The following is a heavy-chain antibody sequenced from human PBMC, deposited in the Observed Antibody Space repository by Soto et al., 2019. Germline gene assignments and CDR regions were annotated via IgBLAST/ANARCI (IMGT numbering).Heavy chain of an antibody. CDR2: ISAYNGNT. CDR1: GYTFTSYG. Sequence: ASVKVSCKASGYTFTSYGISWVRQAPGQGLEWMGWISAYNGNTNYAQKLQGRVTMTTDTSTSTAYMELRSLRSDDTAVYYGARDCPRPVGYCSSNSCYNPSCFDYWGKGTLVTVSS. J-gene: IGHJ4*02. CDR3: ARDCPRPVGYCSSNSCYNPSCFDY. V-gene: IGHV1-18*01. D-gene: IGHD2-2*02.